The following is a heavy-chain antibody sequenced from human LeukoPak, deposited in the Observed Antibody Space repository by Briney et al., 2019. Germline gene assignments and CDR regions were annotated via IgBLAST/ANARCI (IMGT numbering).Heavy chain of an antibody. J-gene: IGHJ4*02. Sequence: SGTLSLTCTVSGVSISNNYFYWAWIRQPPGKGLELIGYVHHTGSTFHNSSLKSRVAISADTSQNQFSLSLTSVTAADTAVYYCATLGLLRGAGFNLATHFDYWGQGTLAAVSS. CDR1: GVSISNNYFY. D-gene: IGHD1-26*01. CDR3: ATLGLLRGAGFNLATHFDY. CDR2: VHHTGST. V-gene: IGHV4-39*01.